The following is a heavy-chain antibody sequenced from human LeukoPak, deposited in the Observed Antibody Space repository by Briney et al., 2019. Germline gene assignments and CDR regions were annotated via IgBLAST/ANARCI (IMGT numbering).Heavy chain of an antibody. CDR3: ARYPHYYDSSGYYYFDY. V-gene: IGHV4-34*01. J-gene: IGHJ4*02. CDR1: GGSFSGYY. Sequence: SETLSLTCAVYGGSFSGYYWSWIRQPPGKGLEWIGEINHSGSTNYNPSLKSRVTISVDTSKNQFSLKLSSVTAADTAVYYCARYPHYYDSSGYYYFDYWGQGTLVTVSS. D-gene: IGHD3-22*01. CDR2: INHSGST.